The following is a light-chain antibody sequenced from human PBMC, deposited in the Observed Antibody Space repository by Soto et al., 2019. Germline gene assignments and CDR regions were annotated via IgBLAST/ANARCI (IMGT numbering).Light chain of an antibody. CDR1: QGISRV. V-gene: IGKV1-12*01. J-gene: IGKJ5*01. CDR2: AAS. CDR3: QQAYSFPIT. Sequence: DIQRAQSPSSVSASVGDRVTIACRSSQGISRVLGWYQQKPVKAPKILIFAASSLQSGVPSRFSGSGSGTDFTLTISNLQPEDFATYYCQQAYSFPITFGQGTRLEIK.